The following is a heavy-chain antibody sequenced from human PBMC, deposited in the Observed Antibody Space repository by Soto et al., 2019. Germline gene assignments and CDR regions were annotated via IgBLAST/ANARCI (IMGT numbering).Heavy chain of an antibody. D-gene: IGHD2-15*01. V-gene: IGHV3-23*01. Sequence: DVQLLESGGGLVQPEGSLRLSCAASGFTFSSYAMGWVRQGPGKGLEWVAVVSIGGSTHYAGSVRGRFTISRDNSKHTLSPQMNSLTAEDTAVYCCAKRRGAGGHFDYWGQGALVTVSS. J-gene: IGHJ4*02. CDR3: AKRRGAGGHFDY. CDR2: VSIGGST. CDR1: GFTFSSYA.